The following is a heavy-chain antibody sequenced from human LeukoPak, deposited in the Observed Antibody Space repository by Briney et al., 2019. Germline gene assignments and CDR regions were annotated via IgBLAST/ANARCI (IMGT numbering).Heavy chain of an antibody. J-gene: IGHJ2*01. CDR3: ARDRSTVTTDNWYFDL. CDR1: GGSISSGGYY. V-gene: IGHV4-31*03. CDR2: IYYSGST. D-gene: IGHD4-17*01. Sequence: SETLSLTCTVSGGSISSGGYYWSWIRPHPGKGLEWIGYIYYSGSTYYNPSLKSRVTISVDTSKNQFSLKLSSVTAADTAVYYCARDRSTVTTDNWYFDLWGRGTLVTVSS.